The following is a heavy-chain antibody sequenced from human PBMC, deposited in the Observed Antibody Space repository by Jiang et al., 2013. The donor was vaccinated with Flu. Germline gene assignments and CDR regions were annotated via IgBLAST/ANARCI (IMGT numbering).Heavy chain of an antibody. CDR2: INHSGST. V-gene: IGHV4-34*01. Sequence: PSETLSLTCAVYGGSFSGYYWSWIRQPPGKGLEWIGEINHSGSTNYNPSLKSRVTISVDTSKNQFSLKLSSVTAADTAVYYCARGSKLDILTGYYSLFWFDPWGQGTLVTVSS. CDR1: GGSFSGYY. D-gene: IGHD3-9*01. CDR3: ARGSKLDILTGYYSLFWFDP. J-gene: IGHJ5*02.